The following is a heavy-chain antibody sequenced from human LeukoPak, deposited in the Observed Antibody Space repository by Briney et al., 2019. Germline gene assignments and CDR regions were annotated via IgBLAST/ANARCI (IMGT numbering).Heavy chain of an antibody. J-gene: IGHJ6*03. CDR3: ARVTGPNYYGSGSYFAWAKTYYYYYMDV. V-gene: IGHV3-21*04. D-gene: IGHD3-10*01. Sequence: GGSLRLSCAASGYTFSSYSMNWVRQAPGKGLEWVSSISSSGSTIYYADSVKGRFTISRDNAKNSLYLQMNSLRAEDTAVYYCARVTGPNYYGSGSYFAWAKTYYYYYMDVWGKGTTVTISS. CDR2: ISSSGSTI. CDR1: GYTFSSYS.